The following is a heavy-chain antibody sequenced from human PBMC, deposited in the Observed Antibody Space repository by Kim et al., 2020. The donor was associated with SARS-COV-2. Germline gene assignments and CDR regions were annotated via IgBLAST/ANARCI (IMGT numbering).Heavy chain of an antibody. J-gene: IGHJ4*02. V-gene: IGHV4-39*01. Sequence: SETLSLTCTVSGGSISSNTYYWGWIRQPPGKGLEWIGSISHSGSTYYNPSLKSRVPKSVDTSKNQFSLKLSSVTAADTAVYYCARPGSSSGWYYFDYWGQGTLVTVSS. CDR3: ARPGSSSGWYYFDY. CDR1: GGSISSNTYY. CDR2: ISHSGST. D-gene: IGHD6-19*01.